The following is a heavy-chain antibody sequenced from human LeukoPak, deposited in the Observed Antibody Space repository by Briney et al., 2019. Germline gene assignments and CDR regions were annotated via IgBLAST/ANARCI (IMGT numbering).Heavy chain of an antibody. Sequence: PETLSLTCAVYGGSFSGYYWSWIRQPPGKGLEWIGEINHSGSTNYNPSLKSRVTISVDTSKNQFSLKLSSVTPADTAVYYCARSIAQYNWFDPWGQGTLVTVSS. CDR1: GGSFSGYY. CDR3: ARSIAQYNWFDP. V-gene: IGHV4-34*01. CDR2: INHSGST. J-gene: IGHJ5*02. D-gene: IGHD6-13*01.